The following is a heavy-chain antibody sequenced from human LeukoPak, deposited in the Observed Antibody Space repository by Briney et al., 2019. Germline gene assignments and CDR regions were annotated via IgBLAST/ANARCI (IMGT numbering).Heavy chain of an antibody. CDR1: GYTFTSYG. J-gene: IGHJ4*02. CDR2: ISAYNGNT. D-gene: IGHD2-15*01. V-gene: IGHV1-18*01. Sequence: ASVKVSCKASGYTFTSYGISWVRQAPGQGLEWMGWISAYNGNTNYAQKLQGRVTMTTDTSTSTAYMELRSLRSDDTAVYYCASCSGGSCPGGLNYWGQGTLVTVSS. CDR3: ASCSGGSCPGGLNY.